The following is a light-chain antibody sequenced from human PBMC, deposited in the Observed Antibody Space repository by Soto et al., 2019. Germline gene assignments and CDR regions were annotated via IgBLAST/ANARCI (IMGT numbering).Light chain of an antibody. V-gene: IGKV3-15*01. Sequence: EIVLTQSPGTLSLSPGERATLSCRASQSFSNNYLAWYQQKPGQAPRRLIYGASTRATGIPARFSGSGSGTEFTLTISSLQSEDFAVYYCQQYNNWPPITFGQGTRLEIK. J-gene: IGKJ5*01. CDR1: QSFSNN. CDR3: QQYNNWPPIT. CDR2: GAS.